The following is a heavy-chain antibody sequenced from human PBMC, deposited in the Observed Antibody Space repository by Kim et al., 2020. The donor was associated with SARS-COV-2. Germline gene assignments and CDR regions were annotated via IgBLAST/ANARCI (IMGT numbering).Heavy chain of an antibody. D-gene: IGHD1-26*01. CDR1: GGSVNSETFY. CDR2: IHHSGSS. Sequence: SETLSLTCTVSGGSVNSETFYWNWIRQPPGKGLEWIGYIHHSGSSSYNPSLKSRVTISVDTSKNQFSLRLKSVTAADTAIYFCAREAKWEVADYHYYGMDVWGQGTTVTVSS. J-gene: IGHJ6*02. V-gene: IGHV4-61*01. CDR3: AREAKWEVADYHYYGMDV.